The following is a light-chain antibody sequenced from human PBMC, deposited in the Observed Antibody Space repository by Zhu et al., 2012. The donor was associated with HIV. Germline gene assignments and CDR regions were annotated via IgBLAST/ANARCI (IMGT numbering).Light chain of an antibody. V-gene: IGKV3-20*01. CDR2: GAS. CDR3: QQYGSSPWT. CDR1: QSVSSNY. Sequence: EFVLTQSPGTLSLSPGEGATLSCRASQSVSSNYLAWYQQKPGQAPRLLIYGASSRATGIPDFTLTISRLEPEDFAVYYCQQYGSSPWTFGQGTKVEIK. J-gene: IGKJ1*01.